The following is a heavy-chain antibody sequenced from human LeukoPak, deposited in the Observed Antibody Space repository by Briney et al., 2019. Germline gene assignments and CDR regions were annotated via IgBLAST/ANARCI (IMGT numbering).Heavy chain of an antibody. J-gene: IGHJ3*02. CDR2: IHDNGTT. CDR1: GVSISNYY. V-gene: IGHV4-59*01. D-gene: IGHD3-9*01. Sequence: SETLSLTCTVSGVSISNYYWNWVRQPPGKGLEWIGYIHDNGTTKYNPSLKSRVTISVDTSNNQFSLWLTSVTAADTAVYYCARAPPSDTSTGDAFDMWGQGTVVTVSS. CDR3: ARAPPSDTSTGDAFDM.